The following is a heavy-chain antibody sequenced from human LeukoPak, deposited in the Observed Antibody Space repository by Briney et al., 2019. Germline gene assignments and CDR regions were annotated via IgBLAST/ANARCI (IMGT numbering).Heavy chain of an antibody. CDR2: ISYDGSNK. V-gene: IGHV3-30-3*01. D-gene: IGHD6-19*01. J-gene: IGHJ5*02. Sequence: PGGSLRLSCAASGFTFSSYAMHWVRQAPGKGLEWVAVISYDGSNKYYADSVKGRFTISRDNSKNTLYLQMNSLRAEDTAVYYCARTSGYSSHNWFDPWGQGTLVTVSS. CDR1: GFTFSSYA. CDR3: ARTSGYSSHNWFDP.